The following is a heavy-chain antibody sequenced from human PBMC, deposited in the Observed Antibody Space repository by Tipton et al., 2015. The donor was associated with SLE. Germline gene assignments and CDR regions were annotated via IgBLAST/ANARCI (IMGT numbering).Heavy chain of an antibody. CDR2: IRSEAYGGTT. Sequence: SLRLSCAASGFTFSSSRMIWVRQSPGKGLQWVGVIRSEAYGGTTHFAASVRGRFTVSRDDSKSVTVSRDDSKSVVYLQMNSLRSDDAGVYYCTRDFRAGSLDPWGQGILVTASS. J-gene: IGHJ5*02. CDR1: GFTFSSSR. D-gene: IGHD1-1*01. CDR3: TRDFRAGSLDP. V-gene: IGHV3-49*04.